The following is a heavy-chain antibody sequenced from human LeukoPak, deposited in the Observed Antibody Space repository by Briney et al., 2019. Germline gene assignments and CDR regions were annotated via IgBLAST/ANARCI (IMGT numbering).Heavy chain of an antibody. D-gene: IGHD2-15*01. J-gene: IGHJ4*02. CDR3: ARLVLSGGYCSGGSCSLDY. Sequence: PSETLSLTCTVSGGSISSSSYYWGWIRQPPGKGLEWIGSIYYSGSTYYNPSLKGRVTISVDTSKNQFSLKLSSVTAADTAVYYCARLVLSGGYCSGGSCSLDYWGQGTLVTVSS. CDR2: IYYSGST. CDR1: GGSISSSSYY. V-gene: IGHV4-39*01.